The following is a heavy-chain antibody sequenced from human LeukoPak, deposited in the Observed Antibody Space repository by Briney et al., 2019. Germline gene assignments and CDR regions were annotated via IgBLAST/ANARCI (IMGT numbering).Heavy chain of an antibody. CDR1: GFTFGSYE. CDR3: ARGDGDYEGVPF. D-gene: IGHD4-17*01. V-gene: IGHV3-48*03. J-gene: IGHJ3*01. CDR2: IGTITSTT. Sequence: GGSLRLSCAASGFTFGSYEMNWVRQAPGKGLEWVSYIGTITSTTYYADSVKGRFTVSRDDAKSSLYLQMSSLRAEDTAVYYCARGDGDYEGVPFWGQGTMVTVSS.